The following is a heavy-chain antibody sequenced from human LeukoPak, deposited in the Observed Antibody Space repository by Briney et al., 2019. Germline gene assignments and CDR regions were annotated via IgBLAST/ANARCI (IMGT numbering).Heavy chain of an antibody. V-gene: IGHV4-61*02. D-gene: IGHD2-2*01. CDR2: IYTSGST. CDR3: ARVWACSSTSCYYAFDI. J-gene: IGHJ3*02. Sequence: PSETLSLTCTVSGGSISSGSYYWSWIRQPAGKGLEWIGRIYTSGSTNYNPSLKSRVTISVDTSKNQFSLKLSSVTAADTAVYYCARVWACSSTSCYYAFDIWGQGTMVTVSS. CDR1: GGSISSGSYY.